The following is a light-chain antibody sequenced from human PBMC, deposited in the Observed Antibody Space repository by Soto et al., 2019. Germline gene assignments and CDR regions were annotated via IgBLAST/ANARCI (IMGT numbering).Light chain of an antibody. V-gene: IGKV1-8*01. CDR2: AAS. Sequence: AIRMTQSPSSFSASTGDRVTITCRASQGISSYLAWYQQKPGKAPKLLIYAASTLQSGVPSRFSGSGSGTDFTLTISCLQSEDFATYYCQQYYSYPPTFDGGTKVEIK. J-gene: IGKJ4*01. CDR3: QQYYSYPPT. CDR1: QGISSY.